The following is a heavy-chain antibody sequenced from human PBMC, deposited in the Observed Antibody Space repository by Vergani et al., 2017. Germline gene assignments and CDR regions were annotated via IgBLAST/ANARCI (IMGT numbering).Heavy chain of an antibody. CDR1: GGSFSSYY. V-gene: IGHV4-34*01. Sequence: QVQLQQWGAGLLKPSETLSLTCAVYGGSFSSYYWSWIRQPPGKGLEWIGEINHSGSTNYNPSLKSRVTISVDTSKNQFSLKLSSVTAADTAVYYCARDQGFGYKTSYGMNVWGQGTTVTVSS. CDR2: INHSGST. J-gene: IGHJ6*02. CDR3: ARDQGFGYKTSYGMNV. D-gene: IGHD3-10*01.